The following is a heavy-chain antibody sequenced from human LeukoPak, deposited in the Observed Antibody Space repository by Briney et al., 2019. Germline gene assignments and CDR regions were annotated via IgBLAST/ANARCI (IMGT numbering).Heavy chain of an antibody. CDR3: ARLPNY. Sequence: GGSLRLSCAASGFTFSDYYMSWIRQAPGKGLEWVSVIYSGGSTYYADSVTGRFTISRDNSKNTLYLQMNSLRTEDTAVYYCARLPNYWGQGTLVTVSS. CDR1: GFTFSDYY. J-gene: IGHJ4*02. V-gene: IGHV3-66*02. CDR2: IYSGGST.